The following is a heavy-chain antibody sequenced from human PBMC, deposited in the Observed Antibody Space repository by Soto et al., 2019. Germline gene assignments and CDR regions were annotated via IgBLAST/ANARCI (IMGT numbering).Heavy chain of an antibody. D-gene: IGHD2-15*01. CDR2: ISYDGSNK. CDR3: AKDASVGAARGDYYYGMDV. V-gene: IGHV3-30*18. J-gene: IGHJ6*02. CDR1: GFTFSSYG. Sequence: QVQLVESGGGVVQPGRSLRLSCAASGFTFSSYGMHWVRQAPGKGLEWVAVISYDGSNKYYADSVKGRFTISRDNSKNXRXXQRNRLRAEDTAVYYCAKDASVGAARGDYYYGMDVWGQGTTVTVSS.